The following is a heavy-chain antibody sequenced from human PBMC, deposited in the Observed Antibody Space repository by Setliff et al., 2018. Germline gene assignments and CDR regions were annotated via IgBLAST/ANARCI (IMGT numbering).Heavy chain of an antibody. D-gene: IGHD3-22*01. CDR2: INTYNGDT. V-gene: IGHV1-18*01. J-gene: IGHJ4*02. CDR1: GYTFTKYG. CDR3: ARDADYYDSSENPIVDY. Sequence: ASVKVSCKASGYTFTKYGITWVRQAPGQGLEWMGYINTYNGDTYYAQKLQGRVTMTTDTSTSTAYMDLGSLRSDDTAVYYCARDADYYDSSENPIVDYWGQGTLVTVSS.